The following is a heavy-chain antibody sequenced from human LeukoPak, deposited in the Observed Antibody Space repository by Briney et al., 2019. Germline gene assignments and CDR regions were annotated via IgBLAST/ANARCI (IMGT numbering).Heavy chain of an antibody. J-gene: IGHJ4*02. V-gene: IGHV3-23*01. Sequence: GGSLRLSCAASGFTFSSYAMSWVRQAPGKGLEWVSGISGSGDTIFYADPVKGRFTVSRDNSKNTLYLQTNSLRVEDTAVYFCAKADPGTGAFDYWGQGSLVTVSS. D-gene: IGHD1-1*01. CDR2: ISGSGDTI. CDR3: AKADPGTGAFDY. CDR1: GFTFSSYA.